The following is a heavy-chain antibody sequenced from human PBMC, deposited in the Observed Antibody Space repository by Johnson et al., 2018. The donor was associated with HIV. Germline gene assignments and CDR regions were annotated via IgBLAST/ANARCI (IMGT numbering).Heavy chain of an antibody. CDR3: ARDNGGAFDI. CDR1: RFSFSNYW. Sequence: VQLVESGGGLVQPGGSLRLSCAASRFSFSNYWMHWVRQAPGKGLVWVSRINSDGSTTTYADSVKGRFTISRDNAKNTLYLQMNSLRAEDTAVYYCARDNGGAFDIWGQGTMVTVSS. V-gene: IGHV3-74*01. J-gene: IGHJ3*02. D-gene: IGHD4-23*01. CDR2: INSDGSTT.